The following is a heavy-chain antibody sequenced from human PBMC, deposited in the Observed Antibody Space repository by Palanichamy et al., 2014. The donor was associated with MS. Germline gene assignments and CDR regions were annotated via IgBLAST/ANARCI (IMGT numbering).Heavy chain of an antibody. Sequence: EMQLVESGGRLSSAGGSLRLSCAASGFAFSNHWMHWVRQVPGKGLVWVSRVISDGSTTNYADPVKGRFTISRDNAQNMLYLQMNSLRVDDTAVYYCAKGSRVGSFDLWGQGTLVIVSS. CDR3: AKGSRVGSFDL. D-gene: IGHD1-26*01. CDR1: GFAFSNHW. V-gene: IGHV3-74*01. J-gene: IGHJ3*01. CDR2: VISDGSTT.